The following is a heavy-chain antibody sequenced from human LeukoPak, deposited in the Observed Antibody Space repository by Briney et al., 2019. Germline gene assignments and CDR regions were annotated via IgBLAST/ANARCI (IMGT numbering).Heavy chain of an antibody. J-gene: IGHJ4*02. Sequence: GGSLRRSCEVSGVTFSNYVIIWVRQAPGKGLEWVSTITGSGSRTYYADSVKGRFTISRDNSKNTLYLQMNSLRAEDTAIYYCAKGRLVVTAINSWGQGTLVTVSS. D-gene: IGHD2-21*02. CDR2: ITGSGSRT. CDR1: GVTFSNYV. V-gene: IGHV3-23*01. CDR3: AKGRLVVTAINS.